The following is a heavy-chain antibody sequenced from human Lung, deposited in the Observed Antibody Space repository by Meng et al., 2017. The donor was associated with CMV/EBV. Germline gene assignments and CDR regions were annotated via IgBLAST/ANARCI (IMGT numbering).Heavy chain of an antibody. CDR1: GFTFSNAW. CDR3: SAMTTVPTIGGPFDY. Sequence: GESXKISCAASGFTFSNAWMNWVRQAPGKGLEWVGRIKRITDGGTTDYAAPVKGRFTISRDDSLNTLYLQMNSLKTEDTAVYYCSAMTTVPTIGGPFDYWXQGTLVTVSS. CDR2: IKRITDGGTT. D-gene: IGHD4-11*01. J-gene: IGHJ4*02. V-gene: IGHV3-15*01.